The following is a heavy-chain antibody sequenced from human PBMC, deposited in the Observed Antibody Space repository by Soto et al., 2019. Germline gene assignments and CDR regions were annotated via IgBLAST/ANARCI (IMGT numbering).Heavy chain of an antibody. V-gene: IGHV4-4*02. CDR2: KHHSGST. Sequence: QVQLQESGPGLVKPSGTLSLTCGVSGDSINNGYWWTWVRQPPGKGLEWIGEKHHSGSTNYNLSLKRRVSISVDKSKNQFSLNLSSVTAAATAVYFCASSSGWWRLDVWGQGTTVTVSS. D-gene: IGHD6-19*01. CDR3: ASSSGWWRLDV. J-gene: IGHJ6*02. CDR1: GDSINNGYW.